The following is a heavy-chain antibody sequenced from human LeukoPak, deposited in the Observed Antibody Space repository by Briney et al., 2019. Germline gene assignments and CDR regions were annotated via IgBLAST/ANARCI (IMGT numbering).Heavy chain of an antibody. Sequence: ASVKVSCKGSGYTFTSYGISWVRQAPGQGLEWMGWISAYNGNTNYAQKLQGRVTMTTDTSTSTAYMELRSLRSDDTAVYYCARRGWELAAAIFEGYYFDYWGQGTLVSVSS. D-gene: IGHD2-2*02. J-gene: IGHJ4*02. CDR3: ARRGWELAAAIFEGYYFDY. V-gene: IGHV1-18*01. CDR2: ISAYNGNT. CDR1: GYTFTSYG.